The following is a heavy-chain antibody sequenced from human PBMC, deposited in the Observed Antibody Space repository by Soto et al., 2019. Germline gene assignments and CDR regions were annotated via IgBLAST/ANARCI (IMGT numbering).Heavy chain of an antibody. Sequence: ASVKVSCKASGYTFTSYGISWVRQAPGQGLEWMGWISAYNGNTNYAQKLQGRVTMTTDTSTSTAYMELRSLRSDDTAVYYCARGPLRGYSSGWYRGAFDIWGQGTMVTV. D-gene: IGHD6-19*01. CDR2: ISAYNGNT. CDR3: ARGPLRGYSSGWYRGAFDI. V-gene: IGHV1-18*01. J-gene: IGHJ3*02. CDR1: GYTFTSYG.